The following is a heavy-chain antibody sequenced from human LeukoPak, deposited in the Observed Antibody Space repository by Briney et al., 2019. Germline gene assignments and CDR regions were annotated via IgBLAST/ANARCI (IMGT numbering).Heavy chain of an antibody. V-gene: IGHV1-2*02. Sequence: ASVKVSCKSSGYTFTNYYMHWVRQAPGQGLEWMGWINPNSGGTNYAQKFQGRVTMTRDTSISTAYMELSWLKSDDTALYYCATACGYSYGYYGMDVWGQGTTVTVSS. CDR3: ATACGYSYGYYGMDV. J-gene: IGHJ6*02. CDR2: INPNSGGT. D-gene: IGHD5-18*01. CDR1: GYTFTNYY.